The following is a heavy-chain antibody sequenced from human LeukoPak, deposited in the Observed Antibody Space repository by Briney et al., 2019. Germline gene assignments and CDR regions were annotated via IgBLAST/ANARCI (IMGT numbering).Heavy chain of an antibody. CDR1: GGSFSPYY. V-gene: IGHV4-34*01. D-gene: IGHD2-21*02. CDR2: INHSGGT. Sequence: SETLSLTCAVYGGSFSPYYWSWIRQPPGKGLEWMGEINHSGGTNYNPSLKSRVTISVDTSKNQFSLRLSPVTAADTAVYYCARGGFYCGGDCYVDYWGQGTLVTVSS. J-gene: IGHJ4*02. CDR3: ARGGFYCGGDCYVDY.